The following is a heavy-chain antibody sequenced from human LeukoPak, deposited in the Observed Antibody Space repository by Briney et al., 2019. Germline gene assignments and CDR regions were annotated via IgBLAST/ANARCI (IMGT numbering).Heavy chain of an antibody. CDR1: GGSINTPNYY. CDR2: IFYSGGT. J-gene: IGHJ5*02. Sequence: PSETLSLTCTVSGGSINTPNYYWGWIRQTPGKGLEWIGNIFYSGGTYYSPSLTSRVTISLDTSRNQFSLKLNSVTAADTAVYYCARVEDSGYDYRGWFDPWGQGTLVTVSS. V-gene: IGHV4-39*07. CDR3: ARVEDSGYDYRGWFDP. D-gene: IGHD5-12*01.